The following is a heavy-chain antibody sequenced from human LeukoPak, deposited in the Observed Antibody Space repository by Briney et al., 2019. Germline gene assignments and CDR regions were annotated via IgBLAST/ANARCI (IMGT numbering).Heavy chain of an antibody. D-gene: IGHD6-13*01. CDR1: GYTFTSYG. J-gene: IGHJ6*02. Sequence: ASVKVSCKASGYTFTSYGISWVRQAPGQGLEWMGWISAYNGNTNYAQKPQGRVTMTTDTSTSTAYMELRSLRSDDTAVYYCARDLIAAAGTWAYYYGMDVWGQGTTVTVSS. V-gene: IGHV1-18*01. CDR3: ARDLIAAAGTWAYYYGMDV. CDR2: ISAYNGNT.